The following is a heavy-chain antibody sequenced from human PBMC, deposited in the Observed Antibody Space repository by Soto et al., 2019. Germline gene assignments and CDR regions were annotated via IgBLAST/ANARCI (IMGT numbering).Heavy chain of an antibody. D-gene: IGHD2-2*01. CDR3: ARGRKVPAARYYYGMDV. J-gene: IGHJ6*02. V-gene: IGHV4-34*01. CDR1: GGSFSGYY. CDR2: INHSGST. Sequence: PSETLSLTCAVYGGSFSGYYWSWIRQPPGKGLEWIGEINHSGSTNYNPSLKSRVTISVDTSKNQFSLKLSSVTAADTAVYYCARGRKVPAARYYYGMDVWGQGTTVTVSS.